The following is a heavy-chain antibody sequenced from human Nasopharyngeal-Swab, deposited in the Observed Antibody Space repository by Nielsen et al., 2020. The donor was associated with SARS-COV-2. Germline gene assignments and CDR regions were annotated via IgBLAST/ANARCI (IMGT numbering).Heavy chain of an antibody. J-gene: IGHJ6*02. CDR2: ISGSGGST. Sequence: VRQAPGKRLEWVSAISGSGGSTYHADSVKGRFTISRNNSKNTLYLQMNSLRAEDTAVYYCAKGAYSYGNYYYYCGMDVWGQGTTVTVSS. D-gene: IGHD5-18*01. CDR3: AKGAYSYGNYYYYCGMDV. V-gene: IGHV3-23*01.